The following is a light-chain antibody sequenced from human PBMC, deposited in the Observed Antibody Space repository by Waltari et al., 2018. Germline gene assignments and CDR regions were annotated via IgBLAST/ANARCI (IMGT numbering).Light chain of an antibody. CDR1: RTVFFSSNNKDF. CDR3: QQFYITPQT. J-gene: IGKJ2*01. CDR2: GAS. V-gene: IGKV4-1*01. Sequence: DIVMTQSPDSLAVSLGERATINCRSSRTVFFSSNNKDFLSWYQQRPGQPPKLLIYGASTRESGVPDRFSGSGSGTNFTLTINGLQAEDVAVYYCQQFYITPQTFGQGTRVEIK.